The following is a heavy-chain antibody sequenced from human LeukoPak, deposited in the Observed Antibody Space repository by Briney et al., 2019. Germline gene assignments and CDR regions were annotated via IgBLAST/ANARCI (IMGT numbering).Heavy chain of an antibody. Sequence: GESLKISSKGSGYSFTSYWIIWVRQMPGKGLEGMGVIYPGDSDNRYSPSFQGQVTISADKSISTAYLQWSSLKASDTAMYYCARVPTEWISNYFDYWGQGTLVTVSS. CDR3: ARVPTEWISNYFDY. V-gene: IGHV5-51*01. CDR2: IYPGDSDN. J-gene: IGHJ4*02. CDR1: GYSFTSYW. D-gene: IGHD5-12*01.